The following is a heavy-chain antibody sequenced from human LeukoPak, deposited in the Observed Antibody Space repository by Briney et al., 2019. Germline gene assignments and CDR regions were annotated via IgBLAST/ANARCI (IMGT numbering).Heavy chain of an antibody. Sequence: SETLSLTCAVYGGSFSDYYWSWIRQPPGKGLEWIGEINHSGSTNYNPSLKSRVTISVDTSKNQFSLKLSSVTAADTAVYYCASKKKVAAHPSQIVYWGQGTLVTVSS. J-gene: IGHJ4*02. V-gene: IGHV4-34*01. CDR3: ASKKKVAAHPSQIVY. CDR1: GGSFSDYY. CDR2: INHSGST. D-gene: IGHD6-6*01.